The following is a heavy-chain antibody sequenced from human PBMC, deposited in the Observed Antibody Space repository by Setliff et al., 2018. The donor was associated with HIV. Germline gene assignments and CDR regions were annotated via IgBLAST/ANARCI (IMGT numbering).Heavy chain of an antibody. J-gene: IGHJ5*02. Sequence: LGESLRLSCAASGFTFNYHAMTWVRQAPGKGLEWVSGISGSGDSTFYAHSVKGRFTISRDNSRDTLYLEMNNLRAEDAALYYCAKGYTPTFWEYNWFDVWGQGTQVTVSS. CDR3: AKGYTPTFWEYNWFDV. CDR2: ISGSGDST. CDR1: GFTFNYHA. D-gene: IGHD3-16*02. V-gene: IGHV3-23*01.